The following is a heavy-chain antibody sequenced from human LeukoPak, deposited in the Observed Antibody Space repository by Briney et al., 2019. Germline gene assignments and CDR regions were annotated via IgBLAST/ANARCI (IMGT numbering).Heavy chain of an antibody. J-gene: IGHJ6*03. CDR1: GGSISSSSYY. V-gene: IGHV4-39*07. CDR3: ARLNGEQQLLYYYYYYMDV. Sequence: SETLSLTCTVSGGSISSSSYYWGWIRQPPGKGLEWIGSIYYSGSTYYNPSLKSRVTISVDTSKNQFSLKLSSVTAADTAVYYCARLNGEQQLLYYYYYYMDVWGKGTTVTVSS. D-gene: IGHD6-13*01. CDR2: IYYSGST.